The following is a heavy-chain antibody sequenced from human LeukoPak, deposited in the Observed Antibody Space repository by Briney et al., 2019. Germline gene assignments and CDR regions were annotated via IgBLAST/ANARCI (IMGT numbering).Heavy chain of an antibody. Sequence: GGSLRLSCAASGFTFSSYGMHWVRQAPGKGLEWVAFIRYDGSNKYYADSVKGRFTISRDNSKNTLYLQMNSLRAEDTAVYYCAKVETTVTTGDYWGQGTLVTVSS. D-gene: IGHD4-17*01. V-gene: IGHV3-30*02. CDR3: AKVETTVTTGDY. J-gene: IGHJ4*02. CDR1: GFTFSSYG. CDR2: IRYDGSNK.